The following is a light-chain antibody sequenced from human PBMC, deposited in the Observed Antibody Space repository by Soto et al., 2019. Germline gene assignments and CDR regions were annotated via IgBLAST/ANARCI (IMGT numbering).Light chain of an antibody. J-gene: IGKJ3*01. Sequence: DIQMTQSPSSLSASVGDRVTITCRASQSISSYLNWYQQKPGKAPKLLIYAASSLQSGVPSRFSGSGSGTDFTLTISSLQPEDFATYYCQQSYSTPRVTFGPGTKVAIK. CDR2: AAS. V-gene: IGKV1-39*01. CDR3: QQSYSTPRVT. CDR1: QSISSY.